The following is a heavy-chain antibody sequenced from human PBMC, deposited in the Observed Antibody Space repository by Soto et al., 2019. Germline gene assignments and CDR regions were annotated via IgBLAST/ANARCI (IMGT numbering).Heavy chain of an antibody. CDR3: ATSRSVGHWYFDL. CDR1: GFTLSSYG. CDR2: ISFDGSKK. J-gene: IGHJ2*01. V-gene: IGHV3-30*03. Sequence: QVQLVESGGSVVQPGRSLRLSCAASGFTLSSYGIHWVRQAPGKGLEWVAVISFDGSKKVYADSVKGRFTISRDNFKNTLYLEMRSMRAEDTAVYYCATSRSVGHWYFDLWGRGTLVTVSS.